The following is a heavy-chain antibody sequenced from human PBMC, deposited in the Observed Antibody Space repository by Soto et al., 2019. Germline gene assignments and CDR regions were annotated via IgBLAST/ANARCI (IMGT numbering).Heavy chain of an antibody. D-gene: IGHD4-17*01. CDR2: ISYDGSNK. CDR1: GFTFSSYG. CDR3: AKDHPYGDYGVDGMDV. Sequence: GGSLRLSCAASGFTFSSYGMHWVRQAPGKGLEWVAIISYDGSNKYYADSVKGRFTISRDNSKNTLYLQMNSLRAEDTAVYYCAKDHPYGDYGVDGMDVWGQGTTVTVSS. V-gene: IGHV3-30*18. J-gene: IGHJ6*02.